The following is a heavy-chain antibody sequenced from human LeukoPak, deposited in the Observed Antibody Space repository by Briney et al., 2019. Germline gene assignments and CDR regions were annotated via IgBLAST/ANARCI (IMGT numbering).Heavy chain of an antibody. Sequence: SETLSPTCTVSGGSISNYYWSWIRQPPGKGLEWIGYISYSGSTNHNPSLKSRVTISVDTSKNQFSLKLSSVTAADTAVYYCARHTTSGWYQVVYWGQGTLVTVSS. CDR2: ISYSGST. V-gene: IGHV4-59*01. J-gene: IGHJ4*02. D-gene: IGHD6-19*01. CDR3: ARHTTSGWYQVVY. CDR1: GGSISNYY.